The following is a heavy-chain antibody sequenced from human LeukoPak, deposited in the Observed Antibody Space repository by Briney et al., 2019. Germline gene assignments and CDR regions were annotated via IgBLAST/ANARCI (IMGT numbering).Heavy chain of an antibody. CDR2: IDTSGNT. CDR1: GGSISSYY. D-gene: IGHD6-13*01. CDR3: ARVSSSWYQDWYFDL. V-gene: IGHV4-4*07. Sequence: SETVSLTCTVSGGSISSYYWSWFRQPAGKGLEWIGRIDTSGNTNYKPSLKSRVTMSVDTSKNQFSLKLSSVTAADTAVYYCARVSSSWYQDWYFDLWGRGTLVTVSS. J-gene: IGHJ2*01.